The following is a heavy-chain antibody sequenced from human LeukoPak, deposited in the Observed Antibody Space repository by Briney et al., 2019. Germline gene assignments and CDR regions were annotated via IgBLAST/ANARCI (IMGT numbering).Heavy chain of an antibody. CDR3: ARMPYYHYGMDV. J-gene: IGHJ6*02. D-gene: IGHD2-2*01. CDR1: GGSFSGYY. V-gene: IGHV4-34*01. CDR2: INHSGST. Sequence: SETLSLTCAVYGGSFSGYYWSWIRQPPGKGLGWIGEINHSGSTNYNPSLKSRVTISVDTSKNQFSLKLSSVTAADTAVYYCARMPYYHYGMDVWGQGTTVTVSS.